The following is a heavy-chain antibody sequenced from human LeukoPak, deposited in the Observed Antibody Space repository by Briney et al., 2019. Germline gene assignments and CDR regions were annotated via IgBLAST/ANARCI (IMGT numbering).Heavy chain of an antibody. CDR1: GASISSSY. D-gene: IGHD3-3*01. CDR3: GRQMIFGAVIIPIFDY. V-gene: IGHV4-4*07. J-gene: IGHJ4*02. Sequence: SETLSLTCTVSGASISSSYWSWIRQPAGKGLEWIGRIYPSGSTNYNPSLKSRVTMSVDTSKNQFSLRLSSVTAADTSVYYCGRQMIFGAVIIPIFDYWGQGALVTVSS. CDR2: IYPSGST.